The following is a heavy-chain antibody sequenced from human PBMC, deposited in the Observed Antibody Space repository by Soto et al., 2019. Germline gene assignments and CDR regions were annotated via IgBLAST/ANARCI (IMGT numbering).Heavy chain of an antibody. D-gene: IGHD5-12*01. J-gene: IGHJ5*02. Sequence: SETLSLTCAVSGGSITTYYWSWIRQPPGRGLEWIGYIYHSGSTNYNPSLKSRVTISIDTSKNQFSLKLSSVTAADTAVYYCARGGSGIGPWGQGTLVTVSS. CDR2: IYHSGST. CDR3: ARGGSGIGP. V-gene: IGHV4-59*01. CDR1: GGSITTYY.